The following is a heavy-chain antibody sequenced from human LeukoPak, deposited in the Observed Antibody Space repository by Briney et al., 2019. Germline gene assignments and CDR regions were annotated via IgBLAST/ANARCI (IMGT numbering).Heavy chain of an antibody. CDR3: AKDLSSGYFYFDY. CDR1: GLTFSSYA. V-gene: IGHV3-23*01. J-gene: IGHJ4*02. D-gene: IGHD3-22*01. CDR2: ISSSGGSA. Sequence: PGGSLRLSCAASGLTFSSYAMSWVRQASGKGLEWVSVISSSGGSAYYADSVKGRFTISRDNSKNTLYLQMNNLRAEDTAVYYCAKDLSSGYFYFDYWGQGTLVTVSS.